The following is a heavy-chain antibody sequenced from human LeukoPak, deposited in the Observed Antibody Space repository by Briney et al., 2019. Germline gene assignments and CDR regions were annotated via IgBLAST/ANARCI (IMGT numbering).Heavy chain of an antibody. CDR3: ARGPDYGDYPGGFDP. V-gene: IGHV1-18*01. J-gene: IGHJ5*02. D-gene: IGHD4-17*01. Sequence: GASVKVSCKASGYTFTSYGISWVRQAPGQGLEWTGWISAYNGNTNYAQKLQGRVTMTTDTSTSTAYMELRSLRSDDTAVYYCARGPDYGDYPGGFDPWGQGTLVTVSS. CDR1: GYTFTSYG. CDR2: ISAYNGNT.